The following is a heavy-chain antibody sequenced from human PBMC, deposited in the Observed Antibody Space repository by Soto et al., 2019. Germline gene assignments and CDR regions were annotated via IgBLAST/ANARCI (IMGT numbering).Heavy chain of an antibody. J-gene: IGHJ6*02. CDR2: LYYSDYT. CDR1: GDSISGNNNY. V-gene: IGHV4-39*01. CDR3: ARHLYYDISPGYLRPYHYYGMDV. Sequence: PSETQCLTCTFAGDSISGNNNYWGWIRQPPGKGLQWIGSLYYSDYTDTNPSLRSRVTISVDTSKSQFSLNLTSVTAADTAVYFCARHLYYDISPGYLRPYHYYGMDVWGQGTTVTVSS. D-gene: IGHD3-9*01.